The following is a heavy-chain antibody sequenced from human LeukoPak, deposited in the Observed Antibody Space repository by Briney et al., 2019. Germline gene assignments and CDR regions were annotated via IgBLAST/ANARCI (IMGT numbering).Heavy chain of an antibody. Sequence: VASVKVSCKASGYTFTGYYMHWVRQAPGQGLEWMGWINPNSGGTNYAQKFQGRATMTRDTSISTAYMELSRLRSDDTAVYYCARGTQRYCSSTSCYTALPLGDYWGQGTLVTVSS. J-gene: IGHJ4*02. CDR3: ARGTQRYCSSTSCYTALPLGDY. V-gene: IGHV1-2*02. CDR2: INPNSGGT. D-gene: IGHD2-2*02. CDR1: GYTFTGYY.